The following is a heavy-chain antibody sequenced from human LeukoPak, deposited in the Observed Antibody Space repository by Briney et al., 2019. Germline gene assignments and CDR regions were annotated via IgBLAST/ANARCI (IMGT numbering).Heavy chain of an antibody. CDR3: ARRIAAARRPPTNWFDP. V-gene: IGHV4-39*01. Sequence: SETLSLTCTVSGGSISSRSYYWGWIRQPPGKGLEWIGSIYYSGSTYYNPSLKSRVTISVDTSKNQFSLKLSSVTAADTAVYYCARRIAAARRPPTNWFDPWGQGTLVTVSS. CDR2: IYYSGST. CDR1: GGSISSRSYY. D-gene: IGHD6-13*01. J-gene: IGHJ5*02.